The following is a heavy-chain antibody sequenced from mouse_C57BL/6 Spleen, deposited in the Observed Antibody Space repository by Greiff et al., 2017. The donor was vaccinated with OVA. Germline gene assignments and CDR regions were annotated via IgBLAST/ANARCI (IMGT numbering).Heavy chain of an antibody. CDR3: ARGIYYDDY. Sequence: QVQLQQSGPELVKPGASVKISCKASGYAFSSSWMNWVKQRPGKGLEWIGRIYPGDGDTNYNGKFKGKATLTADKSSRTAYMQLRSLTSEDSTVYFCARGIYYDDYWGQGTTLTVSS. CDR1: GYAFSSSW. V-gene: IGHV1-82*01. CDR2: IYPGDGDT. J-gene: IGHJ2*01. D-gene: IGHD2-4*01.